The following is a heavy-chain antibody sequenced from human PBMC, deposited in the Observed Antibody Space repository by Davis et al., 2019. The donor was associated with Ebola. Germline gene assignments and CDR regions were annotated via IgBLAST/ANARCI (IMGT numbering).Heavy chain of an antibody. CDR3: ARAGFDEVLGY. CDR2: VSHSERER. V-gene: IGHV3-30*04. Sequence: PGGSLRLSCAASGFIFRTYAMHWVRQAPGKGLEWVAVVSHSERERFYADSVKGRFTISRDNSENTLYLQMNSLTADDTSVYYCARAGFDEVLGYWGQGTPVTVSS. J-gene: IGHJ4*02. CDR1: GFIFRTYA. D-gene: IGHD3-16*01.